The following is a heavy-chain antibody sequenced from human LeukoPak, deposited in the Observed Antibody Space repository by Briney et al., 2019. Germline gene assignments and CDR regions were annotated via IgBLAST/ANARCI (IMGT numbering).Heavy chain of an antibody. CDR2: IYYSGTT. D-gene: IGHD1-26*01. V-gene: IGHV4-39*01. CDR3: ARRIVGATDH. J-gene: IGHJ4*02. CDR1: GGSISSSSYY. Sequence: SETLSLTCTVSGGSISSSSYYWDWIRQPPGKGLEWIGSIYYSGTTYYNPSLKSRVTMSVDTPKNQFSLKLSSVTAADTAVFYCARRIVGATDHWGQGTLVTVSS.